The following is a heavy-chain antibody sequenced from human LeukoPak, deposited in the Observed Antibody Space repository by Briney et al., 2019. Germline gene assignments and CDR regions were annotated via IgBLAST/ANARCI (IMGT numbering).Heavy chain of an antibody. J-gene: IGHJ4*02. CDR3: AKLREWELPDLFDY. CDR2: ISGSGGST. Sequence: SCKASGYTFTSYAMSWVRQAPGKGLEWVSAISGSGGSTYYADSVKGRFTISRDNSKNTLYLQMNSLRAEDTAVYYCAKLREWELPDLFDYWGQGTLVTVSS. CDR1: GYTFTSYA. D-gene: IGHD1-26*01. V-gene: IGHV3-23*01.